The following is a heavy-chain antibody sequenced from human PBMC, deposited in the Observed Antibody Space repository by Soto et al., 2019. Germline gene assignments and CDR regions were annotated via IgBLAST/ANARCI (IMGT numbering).Heavy chain of an antibody. CDR2: MNPNSGNT. CDR1: GYTFTSYD. V-gene: IGHV1-8*01. Sequence: ASVKVSCKASGYTFTSYDINWVRQATGQGLEWMGWMNPNSGNTGYAQKFQGRVTMTRNTSISTAYMELSSLRSEDTAVYYCAGVRCSGGSYELFDEWGRETLVTASS. D-gene: IGHD2-15*01. CDR3: AGVRCSGGSYELFDE. J-gene: IGHJ4*02.